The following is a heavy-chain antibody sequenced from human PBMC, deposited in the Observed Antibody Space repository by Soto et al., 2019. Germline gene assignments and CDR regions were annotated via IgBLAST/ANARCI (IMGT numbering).Heavy chain of an antibody. CDR3: ARDNGHMTAGGRGVAD. D-gene: IGHD2-15*01. V-gene: IGHV4-59*01. CDR1: GGSISTYY. CDR2: IYYSGST. Sequence: SETLSLTCPVSGGSISTYYWSWIRQPPGKGLEWIGYIYYSGSTNYNPSLKSRVTISVDTSKNQFSLKLSSVTAADTAVYSCARDNGHMTAGGRGVADWGQGTLVTVSS. J-gene: IGHJ4*02.